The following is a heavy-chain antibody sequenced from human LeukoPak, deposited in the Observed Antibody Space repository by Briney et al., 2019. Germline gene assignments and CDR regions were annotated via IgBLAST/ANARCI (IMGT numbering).Heavy chain of an antibody. CDR2: IWYDGSNK. CDR3: ARRDRYCSSTSCHPLYGMDV. D-gene: IGHD2-2*01. J-gene: IGHJ6*02. CDR1: GFSFSSYG. V-gene: IGHV3-33*01. Sequence: PGGSLRLSCAASGFSFSSYGMHWVRQAPGKGLEWVAVIWYDGSNKYYGDSVKGRFTISRDNSKNTLYLQMNSLRAKDTAVYYCARRDRYCSSTSCHPLYGMDVWGQGTTVTVSS.